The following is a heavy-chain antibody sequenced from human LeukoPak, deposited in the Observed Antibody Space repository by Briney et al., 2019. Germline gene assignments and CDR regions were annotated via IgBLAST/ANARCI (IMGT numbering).Heavy chain of an antibody. CDR1: GGSISSYY. V-gene: IGHV4-59*08. Sequence: SETLSLTCTVSGGSISSYYWSCIRQPPGKGLEWIGYIYYSGSTNYNPSLKSRVTISVDTSKNQFSLKLSSVTAADTAVYYCARRLRYFDQYGMDVWGQGTTATVSS. CDR3: ARRLRYFDQYGMDV. CDR2: IYYSGST. D-gene: IGHD3-9*01. J-gene: IGHJ6*02.